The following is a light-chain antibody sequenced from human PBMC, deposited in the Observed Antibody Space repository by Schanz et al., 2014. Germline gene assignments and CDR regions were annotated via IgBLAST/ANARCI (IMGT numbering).Light chain of an antibody. CDR2: DAS. V-gene: IGKV1-33*01. Sequence: DIQMTQSPSSLSASVGDRVTITCQASQDISNYLNWYQQKPGKAPKLLIYDASNLETGVPSRFSGSGSGTEFTLTISSLQPDDFATYYCQQANSFPFTFGPGTKVDIK. CDR1: QDISNY. J-gene: IGKJ3*01. CDR3: QQANSFPFT.